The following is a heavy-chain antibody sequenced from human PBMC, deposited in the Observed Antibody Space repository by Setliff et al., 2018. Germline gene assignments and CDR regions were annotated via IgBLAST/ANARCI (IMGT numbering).Heavy chain of an antibody. D-gene: IGHD3-22*01. CDR2: INHIGST. V-gene: IGHV4-34*01. Sequence: PSETLSLTCAVYGGSFSGYYWSWIRQPPGKGLEWVGEINHIGSTNYNPSLKSRVTISVDTSKNQFSLKLSSVTAADTGVYYCARDSALHSYHYDSSGYLDYWGQGALVTVSS. CDR3: ARDSALHSYHYDSSGYLDY. CDR1: GGSFSGYY. J-gene: IGHJ4*02.